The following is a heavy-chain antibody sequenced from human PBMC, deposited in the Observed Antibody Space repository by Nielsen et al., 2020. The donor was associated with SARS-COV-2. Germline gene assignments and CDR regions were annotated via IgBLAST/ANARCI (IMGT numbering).Heavy chain of an antibody. J-gene: IGHJ3*02. CDR3: ARAQTSRITIFGVVGAFDI. CDR1: GGSISSRSYY. D-gene: IGHD3-3*01. V-gene: IGHV4-39*07. Sequence: SETLSLTCTVSGGSISSRSYYWGWIRQPPGKGLEWIGSTYYSGNTYYNSSLKSRVTISVDTSKNQFSPKLSSVTAADTAVYYCARAQTSRITIFGVVGAFDIWGQGTMVTVSS. CDR2: TYYSGNT.